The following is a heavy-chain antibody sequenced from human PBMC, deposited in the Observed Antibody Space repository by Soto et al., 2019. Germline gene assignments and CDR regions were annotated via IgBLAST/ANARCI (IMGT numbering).Heavy chain of an antibody. CDR3: SRSVAVPGAYIDD. D-gene: IGHD6-19*01. J-gene: IGHJ4*02. CDR2: VYYTAST. CDR1: GGSISGSY. V-gene: IGHV4-59*01. Sequence: PSETLSLTCSVSGGSISGSYCSWIRQSPGKGLEWLGYVYYTASTNSSPSLRSRVSISVDTSKNEFSLSLSSVSAAATAVYFYSRSVAVPGAYIDDWGQGTQVTVSS.